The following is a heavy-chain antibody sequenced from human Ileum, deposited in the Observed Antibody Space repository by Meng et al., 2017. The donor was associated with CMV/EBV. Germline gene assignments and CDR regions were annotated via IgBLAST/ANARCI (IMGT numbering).Heavy chain of an antibody. V-gene: IGHV3-21*01. CDR2: ISTYSTYI. CDR1: TSIFTSYT. CDR3: ASGFCGSTSCYREFDY. J-gene: IGHJ4*02. Sequence: GESLKISCAASTSIFTSYTMSWVRQVPGKGLEWVSSISTYSTYIYYADSVKGRFTISRDNAKNSLYLQMDTLRAEDTAVYYCASGFCGSTSCYREFDYWGQG. D-gene: IGHD2-2*01.